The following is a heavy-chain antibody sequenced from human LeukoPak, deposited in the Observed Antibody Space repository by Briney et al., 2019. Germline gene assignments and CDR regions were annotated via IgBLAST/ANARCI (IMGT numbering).Heavy chain of an antibody. J-gene: IGHJ4*02. D-gene: IGHD1-26*01. CDR3: ASYSGSNVYYGY. Sequence: SESLSLTCTVSVGSISSYYWTWIRQPAGTGLEGIGRIYSSGGTNYNPSLKSRVTMSVDMSKNQFSLKLSSVTAADTAVYYCASYSGSNVYYGYWGPGTLVTVSS. CDR2: IYSSGGT. CDR1: VGSISSYY. V-gene: IGHV4-4*07.